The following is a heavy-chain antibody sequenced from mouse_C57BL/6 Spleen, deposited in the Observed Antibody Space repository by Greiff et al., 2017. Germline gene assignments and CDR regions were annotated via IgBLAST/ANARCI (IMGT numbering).Heavy chain of an antibody. V-gene: IGHV1-69*01. CDR1: GYTFTSYW. CDR2: IDPSDSYT. J-gene: IGHJ2*01. CDR3: ARRTYDGSRVDYFDY. D-gene: IGHD1-1*01. Sequence: QVQLQQPGAELVMPGASVKLSCKASGYTFTSYWMHWVKQRPGQGLEWIGEIDPSDSYTNYNQKFKGKSTLTVDKSSSTAYMQLSSLTSEDSAVYYCARRTYDGSRVDYFDYWGQGTTLTVSS.